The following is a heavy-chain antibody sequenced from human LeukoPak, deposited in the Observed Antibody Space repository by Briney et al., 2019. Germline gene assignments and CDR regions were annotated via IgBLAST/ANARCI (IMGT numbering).Heavy chain of an antibody. CDR3: ARASGHEPDFDY. Sequence: GGSLRLSCAASGFTFSSYWMHWVRQAPGKGLVWVSRINSDGSSTSYADSVKGRFTISRDNAKNTLYLQMNSLRAEDTAVYYCARASGHEPDFDYWGQGTLVTVSS. CDR1: GFTFSSYW. J-gene: IGHJ4*02. D-gene: IGHD1-26*01. CDR2: INSDGSST. V-gene: IGHV3-74*01.